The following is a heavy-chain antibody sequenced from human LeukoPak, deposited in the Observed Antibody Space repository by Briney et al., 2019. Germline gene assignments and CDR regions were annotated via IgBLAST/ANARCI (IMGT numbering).Heavy chain of an antibody. CDR2: ISSSSTI. CDR3: ARLGSGSYSWFDP. CDR1: GFTFSSYS. Sequence: RPGGSLRLSCAASGFTFSSYSMNWVRQAPGKGLEWVSYISSSSTIYYADSVKGRFTISRDNAKNSLYLQMNSLRAEDTAVYYCARLGSGSYSWFDPWGQGTLVTVSS. V-gene: IGHV3-48*01. D-gene: IGHD3-10*01. J-gene: IGHJ5*02.